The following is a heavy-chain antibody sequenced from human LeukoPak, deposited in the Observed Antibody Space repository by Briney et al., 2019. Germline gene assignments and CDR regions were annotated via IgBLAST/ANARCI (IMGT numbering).Heavy chain of an antibody. D-gene: IGHD2-15*01. CDR2: ISGSGGST. CDR3: AKDSSIVVVVAAIRGDIYGMDV. V-gene: IGHV3-23*01. Sequence: GGSLRLSCAASGFTFSSYAMSWVRQAPGKRLEWVSAISGSGGSTYYADSVEGRFTISRDNSKNTLYLQMNSLRAEDTAVYYCAKDSSIVVVVAAIRGDIYGMDVWGQGTTVTVSS. J-gene: IGHJ6*02. CDR1: GFTFSSYA.